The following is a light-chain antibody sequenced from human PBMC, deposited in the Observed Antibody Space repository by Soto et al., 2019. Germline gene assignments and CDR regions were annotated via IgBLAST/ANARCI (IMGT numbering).Light chain of an antibody. Sequence: DLQMTQSPSSLSASVGDRVTISCRASQSISYYLNWYQQKPGKAPKFLMYAASSLQSGVPSRFSGSGSGTDFTLTISNLQPEDFATYYCQQSYSSPITFGGGTKVEFK. CDR3: QQSYSSPIT. CDR2: AAS. J-gene: IGKJ4*01. V-gene: IGKV1-39*01. CDR1: QSISYY.